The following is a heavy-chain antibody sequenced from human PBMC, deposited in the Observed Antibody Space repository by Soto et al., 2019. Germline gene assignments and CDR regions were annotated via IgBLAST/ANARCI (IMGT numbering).Heavy chain of an antibody. V-gene: IGHV4-59*01. J-gene: IGHJ5*02. Sequence: SETLSLTCTVSGGSISSYYWSWIRQPPGKGLEWIGYIYYSGSTNYNPSLKSRVTISVDTSKNQFSLKLSSVTAADTAVYYCARDVRGDNDFWSGYSYTNWFDPWGQGTLVTVSS. CDR2: IYYSGST. CDR1: GGSISSYY. CDR3: ARDVRGDNDFWSGYSYTNWFDP. D-gene: IGHD3-3*01.